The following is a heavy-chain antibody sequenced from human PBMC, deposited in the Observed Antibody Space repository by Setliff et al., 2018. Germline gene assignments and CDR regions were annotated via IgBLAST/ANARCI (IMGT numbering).Heavy chain of an antibody. CDR3: ARSPANGGHDAFDI. CDR1: GFTFRTFS. Sequence: PGESLKISCAASGFTFRTFSMHWVRQAPGKGLEWVSSISPDSIHIYYADSVKGRLTISRDNAWDSLYLQMNSLGAEDTAVYYCARSPANGGHDAFDIWGRGTMVTVSS. CDR2: ISPDSIHI. D-gene: IGHD6-25*01. J-gene: IGHJ3*02. V-gene: IGHV3-21*01.